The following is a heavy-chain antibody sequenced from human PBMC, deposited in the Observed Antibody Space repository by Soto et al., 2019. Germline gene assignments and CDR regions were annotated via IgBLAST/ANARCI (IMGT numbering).Heavy chain of an antibody. Sequence: EVQLVESGGGLVQPGGSLRLSCAASGFTFSNYWMHWVRQAPGKGLVWVSRINFDESTTTYADSVQGRFTISRDNAKNTLYLQLNSLRAEDTAIYYCVTGGRTAGLVYHFDDWGQGALVTVSS. V-gene: IGHV3-74*01. CDR1: GFTFSNYW. D-gene: IGHD6-13*01. CDR3: VTGGRTAGLVYHFDD. CDR2: INFDESTT. J-gene: IGHJ4*02.